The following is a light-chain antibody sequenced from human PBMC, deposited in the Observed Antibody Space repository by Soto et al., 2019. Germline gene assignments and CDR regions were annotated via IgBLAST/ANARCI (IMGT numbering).Light chain of an antibody. V-gene: IGKV2-28*01. Sequence: DVVMTQSPLSLPVIPGEPASISCRSSQSLLHSNGYNYLDWYLQKPGQSPQLLIYLGSNRASGVPDRFSGRGSSTDFTLKISRVEAEDVGVYYCMQALQTPLTFGGGTKVEIK. CDR1: QSLLHSNGYNY. J-gene: IGKJ4*01. CDR2: LGS. CDR3: MQALQTPLT.